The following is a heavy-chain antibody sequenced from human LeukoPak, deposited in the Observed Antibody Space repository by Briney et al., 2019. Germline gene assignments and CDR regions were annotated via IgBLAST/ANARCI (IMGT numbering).Heavy chain of an antibody. CDR2: INSDGSST. CDR3: TRDTATGPDV. Sequence: PGGSLRLSCAASGFTFSSYWMHWVRQAPGKGLVWVSRINSDGSSTNQADSVKGRFTISRDNAKKALYLQMNSLRVEDTAVYFCTRDTATGPDVWGQGTTVTVSS. D-gene: IGHD2-21*02. V-gene: IGHV3-74*01. CDR1: GFTFSSYW. J-gene: IGHJ6*02.